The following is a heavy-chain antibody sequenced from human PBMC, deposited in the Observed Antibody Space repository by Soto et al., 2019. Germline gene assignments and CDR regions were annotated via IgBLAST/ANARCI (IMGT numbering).Heavy chain of an antibody. CDR3: ARTDSGGTYVGY. V-gene: IGHV3-33*01. J-gene: IGHJ4*02. CDR2: IWYDGSNK. D-gene: IGHD4-17*01. Sequence: QVQLVESGGGVVQPGRSLRLSCAASGFTFSSYGMHWVRQAPGKGLEWVAVIWYDGSNKYYADSVKGRFTISRDNSKNTVYVQMNSLRAEDTAVCYWARTDSGGTYVGYWGQGTLVTVSS. CDR1: GFTFSSYG.